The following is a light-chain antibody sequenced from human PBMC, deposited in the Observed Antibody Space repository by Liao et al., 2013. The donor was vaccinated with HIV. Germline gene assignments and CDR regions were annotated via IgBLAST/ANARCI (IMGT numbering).Light chain of an antibody. Sequence: SYELTQPPSVSVSPGQTASITCSGDKLGDKYACWYQQKPGQSPVVVVYQDSKRPSGIPERFSGSNSGNTATLTISGTQAVDEADYYCQAWDSSTYVIFGGGTKLTVL. CDR3: QAWDSSTYVI. V-gene: IGLV3-1*01. CDR1: KLGDKY. J-gene: IGLJ2*01. CDR2: QDS.